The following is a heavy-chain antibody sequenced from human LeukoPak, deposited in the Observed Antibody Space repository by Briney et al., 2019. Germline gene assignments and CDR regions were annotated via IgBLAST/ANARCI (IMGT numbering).Heavy chain of an antibody. CDR1: GFTLSSYA. CDR3: AKGHPYYYGSGSFPFDY. CDR2: IVGSGGST. J-gene: IGHJ4*02. Sequence: GAPVRLLCTASGFTLSSYAMRWVREAPGKGLEWVSAIVGSGGSTYYADSVKGRFTISRDNSKKTLCLQMNSLRAEDTAVYYCAKGHPYYYGSGSFPFDYWGQGTLVTVSS. D-gene: IGHD3-10*01. V-gene: IGHV3-23*01.